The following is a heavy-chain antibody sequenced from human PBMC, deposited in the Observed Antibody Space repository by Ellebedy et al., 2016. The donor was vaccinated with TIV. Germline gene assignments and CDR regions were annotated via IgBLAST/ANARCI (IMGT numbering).Heavy chain of an antibody. CDR3: ASKKIAAAGEGEYFQH. CDR2: IYPGDSDT. J-gene: IGHJ1*01. CDR1: GSSFTSYW. V-gene: IGHV5-51*01. D-gene: IGHD6-13*01. Sequence: GESLKISXKGSGSSFTSYWIGWVRQMPGKGLEWMGIIYPGDSDTRYSPSFQGQVTISADKSISTAYLQWSSLKASDTAMYYCASKKIAAAGEGEYFQHWGQGTLVTVSS.